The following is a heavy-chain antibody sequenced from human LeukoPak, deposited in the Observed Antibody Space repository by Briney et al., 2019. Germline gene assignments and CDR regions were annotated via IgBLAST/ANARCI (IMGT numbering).Heavy chain of an antibody. CDR3: ARHKRRDSSPNWFDP. V-gene: IGHV4-38-2*02. J-gene: IGHJ5*02. Sequence: SETLSLTCTVSGYSITSGHFWAWIRQPPGKGLEWIGSINHSGYTYYKPSLSSRIAISVDTSKNQFSLKLSSVTAADTALYYCARHKRRDSSPNWFDPWGQGTLVTVSS. CDR2: INHSGYT. D-gene: IGHD6-13*01. CDR1: GYSITSGHF.